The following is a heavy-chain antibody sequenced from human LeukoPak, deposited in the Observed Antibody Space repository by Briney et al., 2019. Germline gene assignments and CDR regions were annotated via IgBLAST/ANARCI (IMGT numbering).Heavy chain of an antibody. CDR3: AKPNYGSGSYYHFDC. Sequence: GGSPRLSWAAAAFTLSSYAMSWVRQAPGKGLDWASTISGSVGSTYYADSVKGRFTISRDNSKNTLYLQMNSLRAEDTAVYYCAKPNYGSGSYYHFDCWGQGTLVTVSS. V-gene: IGHV3-23*01. CDR2: ISGSVGST. D-gene: IGHD3-10*01. CDR1: AFTLSSYA. J-gene: IGHJ4*02.